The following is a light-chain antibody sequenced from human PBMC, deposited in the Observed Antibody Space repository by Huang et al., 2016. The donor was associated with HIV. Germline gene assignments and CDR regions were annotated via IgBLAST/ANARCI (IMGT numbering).Light chain of an antibody. Sequence: QLTQSPPSLSVSVGDTVIISCRASQDIVTSLACYPQKTGRAPKLLISVASTLQTGFPSRFSGDSAGTYFTLFITGLHPEDFATYYCQQLHTYPITFGQGTRLDIK. V-gene: IGKV1-13*01. CDR1: QDIVTS. CDR2: VAS. CDR3: QQLHTYPIT. J-gene: IGKJ5*01.